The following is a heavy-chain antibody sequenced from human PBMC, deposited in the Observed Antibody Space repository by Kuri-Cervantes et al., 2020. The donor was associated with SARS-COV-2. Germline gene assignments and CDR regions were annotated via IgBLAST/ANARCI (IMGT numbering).Heavy chain of an antibody. V-gene: IGHV4-4*07. J-gene: IGHJ6*02. CDR3: AKEGIGLRRYTMDI. D-gene: IGHD4-17*01. CDR2: IHASGNT. CDR1: GGSFSGYY. Sequence: SETLSLTCAVYGGSFSGYYWSWIRRPAGKGLEWIGRIHASGNTNYNPSLKSRVTMSIDTSKNQFSLKLSSVTAADTALYYCAKEGIGLRRYTMDIWGHGTTVTVSS.